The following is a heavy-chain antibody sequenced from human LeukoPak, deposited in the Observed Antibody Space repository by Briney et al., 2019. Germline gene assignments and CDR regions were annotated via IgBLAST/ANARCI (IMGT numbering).Heavy chain of an antibody. CDR2: INAGNGNT. D-gene: IGHD3-10*01. J-gene: IGHJ4*02. V-gene: IGHV1-3*01. CDR1: GYTFTSYA. Sequence: ASVKVSCKASGYTFTSYAMHWVRQAPGQRLEWMGWINAGNGNTKYSQKFQGRVTITRDTSASTAYMELSSLRSEDTAVYYCAGGPQFLWFGGVPGTLGFWGQGTL. CDR3: AGGPQFLWFGGVPGTLGF.